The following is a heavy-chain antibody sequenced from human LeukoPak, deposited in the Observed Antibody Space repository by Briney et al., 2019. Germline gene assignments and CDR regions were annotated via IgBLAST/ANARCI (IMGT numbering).Heavy chain of an antibody. CDR3: AKDSRAGGYFDY. CDR1: GFTFSSYG. CDR2: ISYDGSNK. Sequence: GRSLRLSCAASGFTFSSYGMHWVRQAPGKGLEWVAVISYDGSNKYNADSVKGRFTISRDNSKNTLYLQMNSLRAEDTAVYYCAKDSRAGGYFDYWGQGTLVTVSS. V-gene: IGHV3-30*18. J-gene: IGHJ4*02. D-gene: IGHD3-16*01.